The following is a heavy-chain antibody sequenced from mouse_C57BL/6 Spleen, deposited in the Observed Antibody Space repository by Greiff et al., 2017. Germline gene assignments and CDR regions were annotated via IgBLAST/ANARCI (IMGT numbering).Heavy chain of an antibody. D-gene: IGHD2-12*01. CDR3: ARSYNYDGGGFAY. Sequence: QVQLQQPGAELVMPGASVKLSCKASGYTFTSYWMNWVKQRPGQGLEWIGEIDPSDSYTNYNQKFKGKSTLTVDKSSSTAYMQLSSLTSEDSAVYYCARSYNYDGGGFAYWGQGTLVTVSA. V-gene: IGHV1-69*01. J-gene: IGHJ3*01. CDR1: GYTFTSYW. CDR2: IDPSDSYT.